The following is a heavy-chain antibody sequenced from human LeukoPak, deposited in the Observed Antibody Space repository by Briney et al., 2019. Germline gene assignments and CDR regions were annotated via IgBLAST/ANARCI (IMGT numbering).Heavy chain of an antibody. CDR1: GFTFSSYS. D-gene: IGHD6-25*01. Sequence: GESLRLSCAASGFTFSSYSMNWVRQAPGKGLEWVSVISGSGGSTYYADSVKGRFTISRDNSKNTLYLQMNSLRAEDTAIYYCVGATSSGWIFDYWGQGTLVTVSS. J-gene: IGHJ4*02. CDR3: VGATSSGWIFDY. CDR2: ISGSGGST. V-gene: IGHV3-23*01.